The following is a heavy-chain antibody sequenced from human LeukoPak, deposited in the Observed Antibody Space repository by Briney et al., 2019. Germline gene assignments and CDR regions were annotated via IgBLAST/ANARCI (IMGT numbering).Heavy chain of an antibody. Sequence: GGSLRLSCAASGFTVSTNYMTWVRQAPGKGLEWVSVIYKAGDPYNADSVKGRFTISRDNAKNSLYLQMDSLRDDDTAMYFCARDLAAVPGPRMDVWGQGTTVTVSS. CDR1: GFTVSTNY. CDR3: ARDLAAVPGPRMDV. CDR2: IYKAGDP. D-gene: IGHD6-19*01. V-gene: IGHV3-53*01. J-gene: IGHJ6*02.